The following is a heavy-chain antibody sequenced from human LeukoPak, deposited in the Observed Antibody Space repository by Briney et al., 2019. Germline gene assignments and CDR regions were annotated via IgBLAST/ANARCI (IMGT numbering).Heavy chain of an antibody. Sequence: GSLRLSCAASGFTVSSNYMSWVRQAPGKGLEWVSVIYSGGSTYYADSVKGRFTISRDNSKNTLYLQMNSLRAEDTAVYYCARELRSLYGDYSYYFDYWGQGTLVTVSS. CDR1: GFTVSSNY. V-gene: IGHV3-53*01. CDR3: ARELRSLYGDYSYYFDY. CDR2: IYSGGST. J-gene: IGHJ4*02. D-gene: IGHD4-17*01.